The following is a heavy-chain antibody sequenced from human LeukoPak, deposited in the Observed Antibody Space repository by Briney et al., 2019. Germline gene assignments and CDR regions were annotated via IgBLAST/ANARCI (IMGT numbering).Heavy chain of an antibody. V-gene: IGHV5-10-1*01. D-gene: IGHD2-21*01. Sequence: GQSLRISCKASAYGFTNYWISSARQMPGKGLEWMGRIDPSDSNTNYSPPFQGHVTISVDTSISTAYLQWSSLKASDTAMYYCSRTGSGFCDCKRLDYWGQGTLVTVSS. J-gene: IGHJ4*02. CDR3: SRTGSGFCDCKRLDY. CDR2: IDPSDSNT. CDR1: AYGFTNYW.